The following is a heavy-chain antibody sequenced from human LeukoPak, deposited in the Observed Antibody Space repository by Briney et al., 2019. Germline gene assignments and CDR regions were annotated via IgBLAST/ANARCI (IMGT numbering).Heavy chain of an antibody. V-gene: IGHV3-23*01. J-gene: IGHJ4*02. D-gene: IGHD5-18*01. CDR3: AKDARNEDTAMVTSYFDY. Sequence: PGGSLRLSFAASGFTFSDYAMSWVRQAPGKGLEWVSAISDRGDRTWDADPVKGRVTISRDNYKNTLYLQMNSLRAEDTAVYYCAKDARNEDTAMVTSYFDYWGQGTLVTVSS. CDR1: GFTFSDYA. CDR2: ISDRGDRT.